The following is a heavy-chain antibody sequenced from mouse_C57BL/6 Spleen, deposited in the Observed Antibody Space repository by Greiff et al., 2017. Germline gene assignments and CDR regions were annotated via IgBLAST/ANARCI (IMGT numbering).Heavy chain of an antibody. Sequence: EVKLVESGEGLVKPGGSLKLSCAASGFTFSSYAMSWVRQTPEKRLEWVAYISSGGDYIYYADTVKGRFTISRDNARSTLYLQMSSLKSEDTAMYYCTSYYYGSSYVDYYYAMDYWGQGTSVTVSS. CDR3: TSYYYGSSYVDYYYAMDY. CDR2: ISSGGDYI. V-gene: IGHV5-9-1*02. J-gene: IGHJ4*01. D-gene: IGHD1-1*01. CDR1: GFTFSSYA.